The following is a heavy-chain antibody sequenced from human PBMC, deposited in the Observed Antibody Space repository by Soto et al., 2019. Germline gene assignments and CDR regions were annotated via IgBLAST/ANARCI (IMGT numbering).Heavy chain of an antibody. CDR1: DFTFSVYW. J-gene: IGHJ4*02. CDR3: TKDTFGERDS. D-gene: IGHD3-10*01. Sequence: EVQLVESGGGLVPPGGSLRLSCTDADFTFSVYWMHWVRQAPGKGLEWVSRIGPYGTGITYADSVKGRFTISRDNAKNTLYLQMNSLRGEDTAMYYCTKDTFGERDSWGQGTLVTVSS. V-gene: IGHV3-74*01. CDR2: IGPYGTGI.